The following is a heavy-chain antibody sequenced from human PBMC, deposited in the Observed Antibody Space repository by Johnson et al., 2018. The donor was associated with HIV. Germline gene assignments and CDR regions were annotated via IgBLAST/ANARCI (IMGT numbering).Heavy chain of an antibody. J-gene: IGHJ3*02. Sequence: EVQLVESGGGVVQPGGSLRLSCAASGFTFSSYVMHWVRQAPGKGLEWVSYISSSDSTIYYEDSVKGRFTISRDNAKNSLYLQMNSLRAEDTAVYYCARGTTGQYHYDAFDIWGQGTMVTVSS. CDR2: ISSSDSTI. CDR1: GFTFSSYV. D-gene: IGHD1-14*01. V-gene: IGHV3-48*04. CDR3: ARGTTGQYHYDAFDI.